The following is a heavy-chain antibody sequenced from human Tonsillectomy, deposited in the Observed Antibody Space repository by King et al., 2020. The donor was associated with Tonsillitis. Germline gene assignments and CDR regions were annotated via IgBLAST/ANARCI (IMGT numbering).Heavy chain of an antibody. Sequence: QLVQSGGGLVKPGGSLRLSCGASGFTFRSYSMTWVRQAPGKGLEWVSSISTSSSYIYYADSLKGRFTISRDNAKNSLYLQMNSLRAEDTAVYYCARATGDCSNGVCSTVFDYWGQGTLVTVSS. CDR1: GFTFRSYS. CDR3: ARATGDCSNGVCSTVFDY. V-gene: IGHV3-21*01. CDR2: ISTSSSYI. D-gene: IGHD2-8*01. J-gene: IGHJ4*02.